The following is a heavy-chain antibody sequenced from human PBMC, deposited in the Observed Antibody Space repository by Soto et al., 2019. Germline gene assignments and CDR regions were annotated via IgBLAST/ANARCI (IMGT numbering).Heavy chain of an antibody. J-gene: IGHJ4*02. D-gene: IGHD3-3*01. V-gene: IGHV3-23*01. Sequence: EVQLLESGGGLVQPGGSLRLSCAASGFTFSSYAMSWVRQAPGKGLEWVSAISGSGGSTYYADSVKGRFTISRDNSKNTLYLQMNSPRAEDTAVYYCASHDFWSGYYTGRYFDYWGQGTLVTVSS. CDR3: ASHDFWSGYYTGRYFDY. CDR2: ISGSGGST. CDR1: GFTFSSYA.